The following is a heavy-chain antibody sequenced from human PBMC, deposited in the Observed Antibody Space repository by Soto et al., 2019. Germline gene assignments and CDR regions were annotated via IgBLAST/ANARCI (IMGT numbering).Heavy chain of an antibody. CDR1: GDSVSTNSGA. CDR3: ARAGSTMYRLHPHFDY. CDR2: TFYRSRWYS. D-gene: IGHD3-9*01. Sequence: SQTLSLTCAISGDSVSTNSGALNWIRQSPSRGLEWLGRTFYRSRWYSDYADSVKGRISINSDTSKNQFSLQLSSVTPEDTAVYYCARAGSTMYRLHPHFDYWGQGTLVTVSS. V-gene: IGHV6-1*01. J-gene: IGHJ4*02.